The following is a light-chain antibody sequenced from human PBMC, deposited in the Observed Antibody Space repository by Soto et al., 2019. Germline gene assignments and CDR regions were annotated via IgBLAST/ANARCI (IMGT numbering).Light chain of an antibody. Sequence: DIQMTQSPSSLSASLGDTVSITCRASQGISNFLAWYQQKPGRAPRRLIYAATSLQSGVPSRFSGSGSGTNFTLTISSLQPEDVATYYCQNYYSAPWTFGPGTKVEIK. CDR3: QNYYSAPWT. J-gene: IGKJ1*01. CDR1: QGISNF. CDR2: AAT. V-gene: IGKV1-27*01.